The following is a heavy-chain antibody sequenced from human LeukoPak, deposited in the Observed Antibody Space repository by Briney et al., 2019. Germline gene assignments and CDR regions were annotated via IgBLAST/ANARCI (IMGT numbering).Heavy chain of an antibody. V-gene: IGHV3-53*01. Sequence: PGGSLRLSCAASGFTVSSNYMSWVRQAPGKGLEWVSVIYSGGSTYYADSVKGRFTISRDNSKNTLYLQMNSLRAEDTAVYYCARVLIAYDSSGYYDYWGQGTLVTVSS. CDR2: IYSGGST. J-gene: IGHJ4*02. CDR1: GFTVSSNY. D-gene: IGHD3-22*01. CDR3: ARVLIAYDSSGYYDY.